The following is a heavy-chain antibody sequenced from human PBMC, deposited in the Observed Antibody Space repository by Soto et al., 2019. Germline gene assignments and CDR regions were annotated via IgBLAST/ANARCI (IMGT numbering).Heavy chain of an antibody. V-gene: IGHV4-61*01. Sequence: SETLSLTCSVSGGSVRSGSYYWTWIRQPPGKGLEWIGYIYQSGTTNYNASLKSRVTISIDTSKNQIFLKLNSVTAADTAVYYCARDSSGRHDYWGQGTLVTVSS. D-gene: IGHD3-22*01. CDR2: IYQSGTT. J-gene: IGHJ4*02. CDR1: GGSVRSGSYY. CDR3: ARDSSGRHDY.